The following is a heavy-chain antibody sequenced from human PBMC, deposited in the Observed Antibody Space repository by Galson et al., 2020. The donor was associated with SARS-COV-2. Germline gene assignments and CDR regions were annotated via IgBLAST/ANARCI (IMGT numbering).Heavy chain of an antibody. D-gene: IGHD2-8*02. Sequence: SETLSLTCAVSGGSFSDFYWSWIRQPPGKGLEWVGEINHSGSTNYNPSLKSRVTISLDTSRNQFSLKLTSLAAADTAVYYCPRSRQDFTIVLVCITGYYYYMDVWGKGTTVTISS. J-gene: IGHJ6*03. CDR3: PRSRQDFTIVLVCITGYYYYMDV. V-gene: IGHV4-34*01. CDR1: GGSFSDFY. CDR2: INHSGST.